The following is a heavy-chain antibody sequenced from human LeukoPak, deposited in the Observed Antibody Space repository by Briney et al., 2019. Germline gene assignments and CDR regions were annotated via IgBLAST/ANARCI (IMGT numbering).Heavy chain of an antibody. V-gene: IGHV3-21*01. CDR1: GFTFSRYS. CDR3: ARDQYYDFWSGYYINYHYYMDV. CDR2: ITTSSSYI. Sequence: PGGSLRLSCAASGFTFSRYSLNWVRQAPGKGLEWVSSITTSSSYIYYADSVKGRFTISRDNARNSLYLQMNSLRAGDTAVYYCARDQYYDFWSGYYINYHYYMDVWGKGTTVTVSS. D-gene: IGHD3-3*01. J-gene: IGHJ6*03.